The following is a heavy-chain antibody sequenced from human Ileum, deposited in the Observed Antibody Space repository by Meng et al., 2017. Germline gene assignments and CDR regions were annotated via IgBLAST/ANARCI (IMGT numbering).Heavy chain of an antibody. CDR1: GGSFSSDNYY. CDR3: ARERRHYYGSGSFDY. CDR2: TYYNGSP. J-gene: IGHJ4*02. V-gene: IGHV4-30-4*01. Sequence: QMQVQESGPGLVKPSQTLSLTCSVSGGSFSSDNYYWTWIRQTPGKGLEWIGLTYYNGSPFYNPSLRSRVTISVDTSKDQFSLKLTSVTAADTAVYYCARERRHYYGSGSFDYWGQGILVTVSS. D-gene: IGHD3-10*01.